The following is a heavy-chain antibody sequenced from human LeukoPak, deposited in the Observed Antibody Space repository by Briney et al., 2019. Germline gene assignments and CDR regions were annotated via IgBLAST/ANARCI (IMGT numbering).Heavy chain of an antibody. CDR3: AKDRVGATMYFDY. V-gene: IGHV3-53*05. Sequence: PGGSLRLSCAASGFTVSSNYMSWVRQAPGKGLEWVSVIYSGGSTYYADSVKGRFTISRDNSKNTLYPQMNSLRAEDTAVYYCAKDRVGATMYFDYWGQGTLVTDSS. CDR2: IYSGGST. J-gene: IGHJ4*02. D-gene: IGHD1-26*01. CDR1: GFTVSSNY.